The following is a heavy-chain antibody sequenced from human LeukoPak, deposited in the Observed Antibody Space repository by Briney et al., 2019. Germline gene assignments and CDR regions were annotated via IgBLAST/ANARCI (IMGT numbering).Heavy chain of an antibody. CDR3: TRAHGYRKTLLDY. CDR1: GFTSSSYW. Sequence: GGSLRLSCAVYGFTSSSYWMSWVRQAPGKGLEWVANIEQDGSEKYSVDSVKGRFTISRDNAKNSLYLQMNSLRAEDTAVYYCTRAHGYRKTLLDYWGQGTLVTVSS. D-gene: IGHD6-13*01. J-gene: IGHJ4*02. CDR2: IEQDGSEK. V-gene: IGHV3-7*01.